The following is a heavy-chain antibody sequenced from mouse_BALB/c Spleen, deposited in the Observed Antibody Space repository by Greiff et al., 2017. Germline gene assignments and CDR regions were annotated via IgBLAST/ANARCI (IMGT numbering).Heavy chain of an antibody. CDR2: ISSGSSTI. Sequence: EVQVVESGGGLVQPGGSRKLSCAASGFTFSSFGMHWVRQAPEKGLEWVAYISSGSSTIYYADTVKGRFTISRDNPKNTLFLQMTSLRSEDTAMYYCAREGGNYGAYWGQGTLVTVSA. CDR1: GFTFSSFG. D-gene: IGHD2-1*01. CDR3: AREGGNYGAY. J-gene: IGHJ3*01. V-gene: IGHV5-17*02.